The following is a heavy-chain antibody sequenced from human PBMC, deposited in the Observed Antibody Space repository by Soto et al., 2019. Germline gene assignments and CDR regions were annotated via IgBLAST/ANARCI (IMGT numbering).Heavy chain of an antibody. Sequence: QVQLQQSGPGLVKPSGTLSLTCFVSGDSINNTYWWSWVRQAPEKGLEWIGEIYHTGCRSYMPSLRGRITISVDTSKNQFSLKLTSVTAADTAVYYCARAVYCTTANCWDDFHYYNIDVWGQGTAVTVSS. CDR1: GDSINNTYW. CDR2: IYHTGCR. CDR3: ARAVYCTTANCWDDFHYYNIDV. V-gene: IGHV4-4*02. D-gene: IGHD2-2*01. J-gene: IGHJ6*02.